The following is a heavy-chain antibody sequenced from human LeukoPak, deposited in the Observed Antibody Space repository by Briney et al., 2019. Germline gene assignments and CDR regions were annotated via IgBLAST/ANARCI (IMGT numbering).Heavy chain of an antibody. Sequence: SETLSLTCTVSGGSISSYYWSWLRQPPGKGLEWVGYIYYSGSTYYNPSLKSRVTISVDTSKNQFSLKLSSVTAADTAVYYCARVGIGYCTNGVCYTGPVGRDWYFDLWGRGTLVTVSS. V-gene: IGHV4-59*01. D-gene: IGHD2-8*01. CDR2: IYYSGST. CDR1: GGSISSYY. J-gene: IGHJ2*01. CDR3: ARVGIGYCTNGVCYTGPVGRDWYFDL.